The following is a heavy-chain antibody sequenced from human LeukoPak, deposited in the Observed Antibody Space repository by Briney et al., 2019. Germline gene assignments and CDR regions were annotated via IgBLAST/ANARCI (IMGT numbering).Heavy chain of an antibody. D-gene: IGHD2/OR15-2a*01. Sequence: SETLSLTCTVSGGSISRYYWSWIRQPPGKGLEWIWYIYYSGSTNYNPSLKSRVTLLVDTSKNQFSLKPRSETAADTAVYYCARRNSGSYFDYWGQGNLVTVSS. J-gene: IGHJ4*02. CDR2: IYYSGST. CDR3: ARRNSGSYFDY. CDR1: GGSISRYY. V-gene: IGHV4-59*08.